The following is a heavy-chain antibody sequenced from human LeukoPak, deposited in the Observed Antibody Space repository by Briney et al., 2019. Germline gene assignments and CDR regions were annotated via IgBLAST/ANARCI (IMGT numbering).Heavy chain of an antibody. V-gene: IGHV3-73*01. CDR2: IRSKANSYAT. CDR1: GFTFSGSA. D-gene: IGHD7-27*01. CDR3: TSPLGTSDY. J-gene: IGHJ4*02. Sequence: GGSLRLSCAASGFTFSGSAMHWVRQASGKGLEWVGRIRSKANSYATAYAASVKGRFTISRDDSKNTAYLQMNSLKTEDTAVYHCTSPLGTSDYWGQGTLVTVSS.